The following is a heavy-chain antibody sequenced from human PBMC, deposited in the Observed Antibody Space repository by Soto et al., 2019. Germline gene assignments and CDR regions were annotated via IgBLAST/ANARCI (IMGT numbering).Heavy chain of an antibody. CDR2: ISGSGGST. Sequence: PGGSLRLSCAASGFTFSSYAMSWVRQAPGKGLEWVSAISGSGGSTYYADSVKGRFTISRDNSKNTLYLQMNSLRAEDTAVYYCAKGTIAARFNRWFDPWGQGTLVTVSS. J-gene: IGHJ5*02. CDR1: GFTFSSYA. V-gene: IGHV3-23*01. CDR3: AKGTIAARFNRWFDP. D-gene: IGHD6-6*01.